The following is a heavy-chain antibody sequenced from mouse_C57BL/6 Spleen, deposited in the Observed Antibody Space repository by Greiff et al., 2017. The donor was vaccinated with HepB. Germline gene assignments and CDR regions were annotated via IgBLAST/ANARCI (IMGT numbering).Heavy chain of an antibody. CDR2: IYPGGGYT. D-gene: IGHD2-1*01. J-gene: IGHJ2*01. CDR1: GYTFTNYW. CDR3: ARSCEGYGNPYYFDY. V-gene: IGHV1-63*01. Sequence: QVQLKQSGAELVRPGTSVKMSCKASGYTFTNYWIGWAKQRPGHGLEWIGDIYPGGGYTNYNEKFKGKATLTADKSSSTAYMQFSSLTSEDSAIYYGARSCEGYGNPYYFDYWGQGTTLTVSS.